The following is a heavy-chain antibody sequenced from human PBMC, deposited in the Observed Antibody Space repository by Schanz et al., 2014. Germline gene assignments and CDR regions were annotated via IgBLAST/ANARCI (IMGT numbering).Heavy chain of an antibody. V-gene: IGHV1-69*08. CDR1: GYTFTTYG. CDR3: ARDPYSASYFPSPPLYGLDV. CDR2: IIPNLGSA. J-gene: IGHJ6*02. Sequence: QVQLVQSGAEVKKPGASVKVSCKASGYTFTTYGISWVRQAPGQGLEWMGRIIPNLGSANYAQKFQGRVTITADKSTSTVYMELSSLRSEDTAVYYCARDPYSASYFPSPPLYGLDVWGQGTTVTVSS. D-gene: IGHD1-26*01.